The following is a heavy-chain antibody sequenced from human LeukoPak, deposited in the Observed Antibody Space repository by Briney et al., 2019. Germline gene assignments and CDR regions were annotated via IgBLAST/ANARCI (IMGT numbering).Heavy chain of an antibody. CDR2: ISYDGSNK. CDR1: GFTFSSYA. J-gene: IGHJ6*03. V-gene: IGHV3-30*04. Sequence: HPGRSLRLSCAASGFTFSSYAMHWVRQAPGKGLEWVAVISYDGSNKYYADSVKGRFTISRDNSKNTLYLQMNSLRAEDTAVYYCARDGGSYTGGLYYYMDVWGKGTTVTVSS. CDR3: ARDGGSYTGGLYYYMDV. D-gene: IGHD1-26*01.